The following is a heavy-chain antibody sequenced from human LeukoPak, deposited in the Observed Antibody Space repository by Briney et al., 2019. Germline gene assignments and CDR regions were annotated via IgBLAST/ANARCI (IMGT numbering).Heavy chain of an antibody. CDR1: GYTFTSYG. V-gene: IGHV1-18*01. J-gene: IGHJ4*02. Sequence: AASVKVSCKASGYTFTSYGISWVRQAPGHGLEWMGWISAYNGNTNYEQKLQGRVTMTTDTSTSTAYMELRSLRSDDTAVYYCARGLRYYDFWSGYFVYWGQGTLVTVSS. CDR2: ISAYNGNT. CDR3: ARGLRYYDFWSGYFVY. D-gene: IGHD3-3*01.